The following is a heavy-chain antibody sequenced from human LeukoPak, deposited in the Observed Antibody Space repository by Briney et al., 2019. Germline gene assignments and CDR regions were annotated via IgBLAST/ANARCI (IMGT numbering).Heavy chain of an antibody. D-gene: IGHD4-17*01. CDR2: IHHSGST. CDR3: ARATRFDYGDYGGSYFDY. CDR1: GGSISSGGYS. J-gene: IGHJ4*02. Sequence: SQTLSLTCAVSGGSISSGGYSWSWIRQPPGKGLEWIGYIHHSGSTYYNPSLKSRVTISVDRSKNQFSLKLSSVTAADTAVYYCARATRFDYGDYGGSYFDYWGQGTLVTVSS. V-gene: IGHV4-30-2*01.